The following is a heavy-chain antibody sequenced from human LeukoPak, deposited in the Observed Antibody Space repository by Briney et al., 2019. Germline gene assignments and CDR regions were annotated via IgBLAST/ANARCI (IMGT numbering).Heavy chain of an antibody. D-gene: IGHD3-3*01. Sequence: PSETLSLTCTVSGGSISNYYCSWIRQPPGKGLEWIGYIYYSGSTNYNPSLKSRVTISVDTSKNQFSLKLSSVTAADTAVYYCARLDFWSGYYTENWFDPWGQGTLVTVSS. CDR2: IYYSGST. CDR1: GGSISNYY. CDR3: ARLDFWSGYYTENWFDP. V-gene: IGHV4-59*01. J-gene: IGHJ5*02.